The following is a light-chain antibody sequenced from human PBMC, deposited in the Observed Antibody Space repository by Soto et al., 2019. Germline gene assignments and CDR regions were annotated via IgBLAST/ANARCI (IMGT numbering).Light chain of an antibody. V-gene: IGLV2-23*02. Sequence: QSVLTQPASVSGSPGQSITISCTGTSSDVGSYNLVSWYQQHPGKAPKLMIYEVSKRPSGVSNRFSGSKSGNTASLTISGLQAEDEADYYCCSYAGSSNVVFGGGTQLTV. CDR3: CSYAGSSNVV. CDR2: EVS. J-gene: IGLJ2*01. CDR1: SSDVGSYNL.